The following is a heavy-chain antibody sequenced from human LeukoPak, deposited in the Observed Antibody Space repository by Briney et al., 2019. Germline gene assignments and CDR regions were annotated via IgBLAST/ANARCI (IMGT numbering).Heavy chain of an antibody. D-gene: IGHD1-26*01. CDR2: ISAYNGNT. Sequence: ASVKVSCKASGYTFTSYGISWVRQAPGQGLEWMGWISAYNGNTNYAQKLQGRVTMTTDTSTSTAHMELRSLRSDDTAVYYCARDIVGATSSMSVWGQGTLVTVSS. V-gene: IGHV1-18*01. J-gene: IGHJ4*02. CDR1: GYTFTSYG. CDR3: ARDIVGATSSMSV.